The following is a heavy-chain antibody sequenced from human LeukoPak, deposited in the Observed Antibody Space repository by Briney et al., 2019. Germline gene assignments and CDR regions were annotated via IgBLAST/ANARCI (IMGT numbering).Heavy chain of an antibody. Sequence: EASVKVSCKASGYTFTSYGISWVRQAPGQGLEWMGWISAYNGNTNYAQKLQGRVTMTTDTSTSTAYMELRSLRSDDTAVYYCARPGDIVVVPAAIEDYYYYYMDVWGKGTTVTVSS. V-gene: IGHV1-18*01. CDR3: ARPGDIVVVPAAIEDYYYYYMDV. J-gene: IGHJ6*03. D-gene: IGHD2-2*01. CDR1: GYTFTSYG. CDR2: ISAYNGNT.